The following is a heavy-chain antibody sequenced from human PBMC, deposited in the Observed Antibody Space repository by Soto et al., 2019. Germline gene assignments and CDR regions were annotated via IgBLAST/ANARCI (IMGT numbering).Heavy chain of an antibody. Sequence: ASVKVSCKASGYTFTSYYMHWVRQAPGQGLEWMGIINPSGGSTSHAQKFQGRVTMTRDTSTSTVYMELSSLRSEDTAVYYCARDGAGTTFSDYWGQGTLVTVSS. CDR3: ARDGAGTTFSDY. J-gene: IGHJ4*02. D-gene: IGHD1-7*01. CDR2: INPSGGST. CDR1: GYTFTSYY. V-gene: IGHV1-46*01.